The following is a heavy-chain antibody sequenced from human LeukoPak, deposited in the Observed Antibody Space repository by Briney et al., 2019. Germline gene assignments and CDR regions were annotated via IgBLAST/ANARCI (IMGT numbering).Heavy chain of an antibody. CDR1: GGSFSGYY. J-gene: IGHJ4*02. D-gene: IGHD3-3*01. V-gene: IGHV4-34*01. Sequence: SETLSVTCAVYGGSFSGYYWSWIRQPPGKGLEWIGEINHSGSTNYNPSLKSRVTISVDTSKNQFSLKLSSVTAADTAVYYCARGRPRVDYFDYWGQGTLVTVSS. CDR3: ARGRPRVDYFDY. CDR2: INHSGST.